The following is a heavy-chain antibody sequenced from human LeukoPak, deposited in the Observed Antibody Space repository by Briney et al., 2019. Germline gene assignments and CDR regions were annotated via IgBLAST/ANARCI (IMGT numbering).Heavy chain of an antibody. CDR2: IYYSGST. CDR3: ATGSGTYYYYYYMDV. D-gene: IGHD3-10*01. CDR1: GYSISSGYY. V-gene: IGHV4-38-2*02. J-gene: IGHJ6*03. Sequence: PSETLSLTCTVSGYSISSGYYWGWIRQPPGKGLEWIGSIYYSGSTYYNPSLKSRVTISVDTSKNQFSLKLSSVTAADTAVYYCATGSGTYYYYYYMDVWGKGTTVTISS.